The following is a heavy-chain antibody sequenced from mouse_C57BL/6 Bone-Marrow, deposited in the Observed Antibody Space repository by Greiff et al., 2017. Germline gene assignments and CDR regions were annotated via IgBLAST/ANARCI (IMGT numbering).Heavy chain of an antibody. CDR1: GYTFTSYG. J-gene: IGHJ3*01. V-gene: IGHV1-81*01. CDR2: IYPRSGNT. CDR3: ARKDYDWAY. Sequence: QVQLQQSGAELARPGASVKLSCKDSGYTFTSYGISWVKQRTGQGLEWIGEIYPRSGNTYYNEKFKGKATLTADKSSSTAYMELRSLTSEDSAVYFCARKDYDWAYWGQGTLVTVSA. D-gene: IGHD2-4*01.